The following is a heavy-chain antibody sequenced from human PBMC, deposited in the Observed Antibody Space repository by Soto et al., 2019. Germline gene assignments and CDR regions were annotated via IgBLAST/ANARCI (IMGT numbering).Heavy chain of an antibody. D-gene: IGHD5-18*01. Sequence: SETLSLTCSVSGGSVSSGSYYWSWIRQPPGKGLEWIGYVYYSGGTNYNPSLKSRVTMSVDTSKNQFSLKLSSVTAADAAVYYCARGYGRNFDYWGQGTLVTVSS. J-gene: IGHJ4*02. CDR3: ARGYGRNFDY. CDR2: VYYSGGT. CDR1: GGSVSSGSYY. V-gene: IGHV4-61*01.